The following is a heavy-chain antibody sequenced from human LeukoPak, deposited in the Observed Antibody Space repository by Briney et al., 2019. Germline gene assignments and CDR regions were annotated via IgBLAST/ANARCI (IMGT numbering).Heavy chain of an antibody. V-gene: IGHV1-8*01. Sequence: GASVKVSCKASGYTFTSYDINWVRQATGQGLEWMGWMNPNSGNTGYAQKFQGRVTMTRNTSISTAYMELSRLRAEDTAVYYCARVAQIAVAGKDAGWGQGTLVTVSS. J-gene: IGHJ4*02. CDR2: MNPNSGNT. D-gene: IGHD6-19*01. CDR1: GYTFTSYD. CDR3: ARVAQIAVAGKDAG.